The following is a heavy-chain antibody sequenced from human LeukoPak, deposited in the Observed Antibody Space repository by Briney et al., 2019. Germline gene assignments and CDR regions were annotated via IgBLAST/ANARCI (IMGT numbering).Heavy chain of an antibody. Sequence: GASVKVSCKASGYTFTGYYMHWVRQAPGQGLEWMGWINPNSGGTNYAQKFQGRVTMTTDTSISTAYMELSRLRSDDTAVYYCARVGYCSSATCYTDYWGQGTLVTVSS. CDR3: ARVGYCSSATCYTDY. D-gene: IGHD2-2*02. CDR1: GYTFTGYY. J-gene: IGHJ4*02. CDR2: INPNSGGT. V-gene: IGHV1-2*02.